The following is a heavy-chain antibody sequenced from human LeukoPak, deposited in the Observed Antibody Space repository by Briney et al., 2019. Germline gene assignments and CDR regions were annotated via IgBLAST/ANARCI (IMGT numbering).Heavy chain of an antibody. V-gene: IGHV3-30*18. D-gene: IGHD1-26*01. CDR1: GFTFSSSA. CDR2: ISNDESNK. CDR3: AKDEYSGSYYAVDY. J-gene: IGHJ4*02. Sequence: GGSLRLSCAASGFTFSSSAMHWVRQPPGKGLEWVTVISNDESNKYYADSVKGRFTISRDNSKNTLYLQMNSLRAEDTAVYYCAKDEYSGSYYAVDYWGQGTLVTVSS.